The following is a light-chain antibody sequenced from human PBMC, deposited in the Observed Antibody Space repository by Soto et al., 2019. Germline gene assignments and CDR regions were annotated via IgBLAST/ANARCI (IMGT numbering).Light chain of an antibody. CDR2: GAS. CDR1: QGISTD. CDR3: QQYNTYPMT. V-gene: IGKV1-16*02. Sequence: DIQMTQSPSSLSASVGDRVTITCRASQGISTDLAWFHQRPGKAPKSLIYGASNLHSGVPSKFSGSGAGADFTLTISSLQPEDGGTYYCQQYNTYPMTFGQGTRLE. J-gene: IGKJ5*01.